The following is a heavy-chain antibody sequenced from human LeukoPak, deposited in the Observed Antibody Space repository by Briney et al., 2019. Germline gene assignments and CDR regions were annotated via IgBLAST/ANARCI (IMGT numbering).Heavy chain of an antibody. CDR1: EFTFSSYA. D-gene: IGHD2-2*01. CDR3: AKKESRYCSSTSCLIGMDV. J-gene: IGHJ6*02. V-gene: IGHV3-23*01. Sequence: PGGSLRLSCAASEFTFSSYAMSWVRQAPGKGLEWVSAISGSGGSTYYADSVKGRFTISRDNSKNTLYLQMNSLRAEDTAVYYCAKKESRYCSSTSCLIGMDVWGQGTTVTVSS. CDR2: ISGSGGST.